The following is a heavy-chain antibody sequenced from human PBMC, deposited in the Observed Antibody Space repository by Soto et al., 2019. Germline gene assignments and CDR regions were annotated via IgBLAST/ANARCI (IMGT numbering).Heavy chain of an antibody. V-gene: IGHV1-18*01. CDR3: AKSPRGEMATD. CDR2: INTYNGMT. J-gene: IGHJ4*02. Sequence: QVQLVQSGGEVKKPGASVTVSCKASGYTFINYHITWVRQAPGQGLEWMAWINTYNGMTDYAQRVQGRVTMTRDTSTSTAYMELRNLGSDDTAGYFCAKSPRGEMATDWGQGTLVTVSS. D-gene: IGHD5-12*01. CDR1: GYTFINYH.